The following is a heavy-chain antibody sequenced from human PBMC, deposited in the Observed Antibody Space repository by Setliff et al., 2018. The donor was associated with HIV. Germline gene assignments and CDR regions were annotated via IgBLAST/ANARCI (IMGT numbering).Heavy chain of an antibody. Sequence: GASVKVSCKASGGSFSSYAIAWVRQAPGQGLEWMGGLIPLFDTADYAQKFQGRVNITTDESTSTAYMELSSLRSEDTAVYYCARDYYGSGSYYNLDYWGQGTLVTVSS. V-gene: IGHV1-69*05. D-gene: IGHD3-10*01. J-gene: IGHJ4*02. CDR1: GGSFSSYA. CDR2: LIPLFDTA. CDR3: ARDYYGSGSYYNLDY.